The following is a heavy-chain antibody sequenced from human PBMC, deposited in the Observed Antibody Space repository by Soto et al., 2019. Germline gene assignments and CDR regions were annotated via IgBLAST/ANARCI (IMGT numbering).Heavy chain of an antibody. CDR2: IWYDGSNK. V-gene: IGHV3-33*01. CDR1: GFTFSSYG. D-gene: IGHD3-22*01. Sequence: QVQLVESGGGVVQPGRSLRLSCAASGFTFSSYGMHWVRQAPGKGLEWVAVIWYDGSNKYYADSVKGRFTISRDNSKNTLYLQMNSLRAEDTAVYYCASNYYDSSGYPDYWGQGTLVTFSS. CDR3: ASNYYDSSGYPDY. J-gene: IGHJ4*02.